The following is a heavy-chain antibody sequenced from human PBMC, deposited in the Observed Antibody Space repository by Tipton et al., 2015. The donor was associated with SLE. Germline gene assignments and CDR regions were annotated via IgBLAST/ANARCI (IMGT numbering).Heavy chain of an antibody. CDR1: GYSITSGDY. Sequence: TLSLTCAVSGYSITSGDYWGWIRQPPGKGLEGVGSLYHRGGTYYNPSLKSRVTISTDTSKNEIYLKLTSVTATDTAVYFCARDPYDSTWRNGWFDPWGQGTLVTVSS. CDR2: LYHRGGT. CDR3: ARDPYDSTWRNGWFDP. D-gene: IGHD6-13*01. V-gene: IGHV4-38-2*02. J-gene: IGHJ5*02.